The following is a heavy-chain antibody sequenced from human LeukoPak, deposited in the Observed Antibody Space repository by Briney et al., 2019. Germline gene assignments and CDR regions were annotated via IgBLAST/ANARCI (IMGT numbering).Heavy chain of an antibody. D-gene: IGHD3-16*01. CDR1: GYSFTNYL. CDR2: RYPGTSDT. Sequence: GDPLKISCKGSGYSFTNYLIGWVRQMPGKGLGWVGIRYPGTSDTRYSPSFQGQVTISADNSISTAYLQWSSLKASDTAMYYCARLWGTDYYYMDVWGKGTTVTVSS. V-gene: IGHV5-51*01. J-gene: IGHJ6*03. CDR3: ARLWGTDYYYMDV.